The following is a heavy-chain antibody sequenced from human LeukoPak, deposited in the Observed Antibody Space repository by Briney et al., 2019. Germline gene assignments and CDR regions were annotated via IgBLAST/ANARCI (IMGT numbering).Heavy chain of an antibody. CDR2: IIPIFGTA. CDR1: GGTFSSYA. Sequence: GASVKVSCKASGGTFSSYAISWVRQAPGQGLEWMGGIIPIFGTANYAQKFQGRVTITADKSTSTAYMELSSLRSEDTAVYYCARAGRVYYGSGSYPTYYYYYMDVWGKGTTVTISS. J-gene: IGHJ6*03. CDR3: ARAGRVYYGSGSYPTYYYYYMDV. V-gene: IGHV1-69*06. D-gene: IGHD3-10*01.